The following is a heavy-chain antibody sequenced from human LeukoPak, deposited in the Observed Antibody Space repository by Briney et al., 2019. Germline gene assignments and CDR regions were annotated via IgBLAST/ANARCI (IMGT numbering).Heavy chain of an antibody. CDR1: GGFINSYY. D-gene: IGHD3-9*01. J-gene: IGHJ6*03. CDR2: VYTSGIT. CDR3: ARHNGFDRGYYYMDV. Sequence: TSETLSLTCTVSGGFINSYYWSWIRQPAGKGLEWIGRVYTSGITNYNPSLKSRVTMSVDTSKNQFSLKLTSVTAADTAVYYCARHNGFDRGYYYMDVWGKGTTVTVSS. V-gene: IGHV4-4*07.